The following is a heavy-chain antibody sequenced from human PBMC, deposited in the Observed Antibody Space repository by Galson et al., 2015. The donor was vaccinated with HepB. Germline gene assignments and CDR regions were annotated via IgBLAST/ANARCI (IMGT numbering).Heavy chain of an antibody. Sequence: SVKVSCKASGYTFTSYGISWVRQAPGQGLEWMGWISAYNGTTNYAQKLQGRVTMTTDTSTSTAYMELRSLRSEDTAVYYCGRIPKPPSYNSGYLPHYFDYWGQGTLVTVSS. CDR3: GRIPKPPSYNSGYLPHYFDY. D-gene: IGHD6-19*01. CDR2: ISAYNGTT. CDR1: GYTFTSYG. V-gene: IGHV1-18*01. J-gene: IGHJ4*02.